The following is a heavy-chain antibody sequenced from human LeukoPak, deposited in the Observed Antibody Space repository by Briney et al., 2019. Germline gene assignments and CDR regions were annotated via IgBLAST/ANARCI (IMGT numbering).Heavy chain of an antibody. V-gene: IGHV3-74*01. CDR3: HHSSRAFDI. CDR2: INSDGNSI. D-gene: IGHD5-18*01. CDR1: GFTFSSYA. Sequence: PGGSLRLSCAASGFTFSSYAMHWVRQAPGKGLVWVSRINSDGNSITYADSVKGRFTISRDNAKNTLYLQMNSLRAEDTAVYYCHHSSRAFDIWGQGTRVTVSS. J-gene: IGHJ3*02.